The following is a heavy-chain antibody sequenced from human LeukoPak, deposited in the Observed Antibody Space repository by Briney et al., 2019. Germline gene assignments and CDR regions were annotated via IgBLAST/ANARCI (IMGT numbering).Heavy chain of an antibody. V-gene: IGHV5-51*01. CDR2: IYPGDSDT. CDR3: TTRHYYGSGTYDY. CDR1: GYSFISYW. J-gene: IGHJ4*02. Sequence: GESLKISCKGSGYSFISYWIACVRQMPGKGLEWMGIIYPGDSDTRYSPSFQGQVTISADKSISTAYLQWSSLKASDTAMYYCTTRHYYGSGTYDYWGQGTLVTVSS. D-gene: IGHD3-10*01.